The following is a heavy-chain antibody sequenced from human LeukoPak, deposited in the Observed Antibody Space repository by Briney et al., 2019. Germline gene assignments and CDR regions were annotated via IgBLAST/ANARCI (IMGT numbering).Heavy chain of an antibody. Sequence: PGGSLRLSCAASGFTFSSYAMHWVRQAPGKGLEWVAVISYDGSNKYYADSVKGRFTISRDNSKNTLYLQMNSLRAEDTAVYYCARAAGGTSRDYWGQGTLVTVSS. CDR1: GFTFSSYA. D-gene: IGHD1-26*01. CDR3: ARAAGGTSRDY. CDR2: ISYDGSNK. V-gene: IGHV3-30*04. J-gene: IGHJ4*02.